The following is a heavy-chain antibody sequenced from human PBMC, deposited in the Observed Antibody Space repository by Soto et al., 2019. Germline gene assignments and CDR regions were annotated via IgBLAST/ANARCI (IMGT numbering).Heavy chain of an antibody. J-gene: IGHJ4*02. D-gene: IGHD3-9*01. V-gene: IGHV4-28*01. CDR1: GYSISSDSW. Sequence: SETLSLTCAVPGYSISSDSWWGWIRQAPVKGLEWIGYIFYTGTTYYNLSLKSRVTMSVDTAKDQFSLKLSSVTAADTAVYYCARTSRFTTGHLDYCGQGTLVTVS. CDR3: ARTSRFTTGHLDY. CDR2: IFYTGTT.